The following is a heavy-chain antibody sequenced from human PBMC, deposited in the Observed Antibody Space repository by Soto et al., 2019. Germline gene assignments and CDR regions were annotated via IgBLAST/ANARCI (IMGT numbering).Heavy chain of an antibody. D-gene: IGHD3-22*01. V-gene: IGHV3-48*02. Sequence: GGSLRLSCAASGFTFSSYSMNWVRQAPGKGLEWVSYISSSSSTIYYADSVKGRFTISRDNAKNSLYLQMNSLRDEDTAVYYCASIRLERGYYDSSGTLDMDVWGQGTTVTVSS. CDR2: ISSSSSTI. CDR1: GFTFSSYS. CDR3: ASIRLERGYYDSSGTLDMDV. J-gene: IGHJ6*02.